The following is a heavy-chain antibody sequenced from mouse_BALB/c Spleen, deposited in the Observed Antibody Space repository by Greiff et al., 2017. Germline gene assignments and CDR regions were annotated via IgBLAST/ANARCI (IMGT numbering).Heavy chain of an antibody. V-gene: IGHV7-3*02. CDR2: IRNKANGYTT. Sequence: EVQLVESGAGLVQPGGSLRLSCATSGFTFTDYYMSWVRQPPGKALEWLGFIRNKANGYTTEYSASVKSRFTISRDNSQSILYLQMNTLGDADSATYDCARDIRYFDDWGAGTTVTVSA. CDR1: GFTFTDYY. CDR3: ARDIRYFDD. J-gene: IGHJ1*01.